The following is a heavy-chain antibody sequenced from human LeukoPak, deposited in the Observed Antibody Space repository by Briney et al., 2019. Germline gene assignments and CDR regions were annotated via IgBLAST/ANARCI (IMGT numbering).Heavy chain of an antibody. CDR2: IYYIGST. CDR3: ARSRDYDSSGFYEFDY. CDR1: GDSISSYY. V-gene: IGHV4-59*01. J-gene: IGHJ4*02. D-gene: IGHD3-22*01. Sequence: SETLSLTCTVSGDSISSYYWSWIRQPPGKGLEWIGYIYYIGSTNYNPSLKSRVTISLDTSKNQFSLKVNSVTAADTAVYYCARSRDYDSSGFYEFDYWGQGTLVTVTS.